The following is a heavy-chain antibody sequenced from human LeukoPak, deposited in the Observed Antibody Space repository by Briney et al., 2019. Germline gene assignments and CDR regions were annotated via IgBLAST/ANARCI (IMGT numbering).Heavy chain of an antibody. CDR2: IYSGGST. J-gene: IGHJ4*02. CDR1: GFTVSSNY. CDR3: ARAGILTGYYLGY. V-gene: IGHV3-66*01. D-gene: IGHD3-9*01. Sequence: GGSLRLSCAASGFTVSSNYMSWVRQAPGRELEWVSVIYSGGSTYNADSVKGRFTISRDNSKNTLYLQMNSLRAEDTAVYYCARAGILTGYYLGYWGQGTLVTVSS.